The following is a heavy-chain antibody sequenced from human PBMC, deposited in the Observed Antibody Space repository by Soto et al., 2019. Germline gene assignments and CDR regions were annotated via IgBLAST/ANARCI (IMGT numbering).Heavy chain of an antibody. CDR2: SSYAGRDK. Sequence: QVQLVESGGGVVQPGTSLRVSCVGSGFTFRSYVIHWVRQAPGKGLEWVDLSSYAGRDKYYSDSVRGRFTISRDNSRNTVDLQRDSRKIEDTALYYIARWGTTGGLEVWGQGTLVSVSS. D-gene: IGHD3-16*01. V-gene: IGHV3-30*12. J-gene: IGHJ1*01. CDR1: GFTFRSYV. CDR3: ARWGTTGGLEV.